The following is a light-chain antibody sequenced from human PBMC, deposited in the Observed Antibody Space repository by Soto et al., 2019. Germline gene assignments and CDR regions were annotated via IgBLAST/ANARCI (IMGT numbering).Light chain of an antibody. CDR1: QSVISN. Sequence: EIEMTRSPSTLSASPGERATLSCRASQSVISNLAWYQQKPGKAPRLLIYDASTKDPGIPSRFRDRGSGTELTLITIRREQHDDAVSYCHQHGSTVRTFGLGTKVDI. V-gene: IGKV3D-15*01. J-gene: IGKJ1*01. CDR2: DAS. CDR3: HQHGSTVRT.